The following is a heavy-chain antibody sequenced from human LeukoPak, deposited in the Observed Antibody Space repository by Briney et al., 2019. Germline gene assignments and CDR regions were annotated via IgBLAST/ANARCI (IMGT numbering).Heavy chain of an antibody. CDR3: AREFTYNWNDWIKGWFDP. CDR1: GFTFSSYS. CDR2: ISISSSYI. Sequence: PGGSLRLSCAASGFTFSSYSMNWVRQAPGKGLEWVSSISISSSYIYYADSVKGRFTISRDNSKNTLYLQMNSLRAEDTAVYYCAREFTYNWNDWIKGWFDPWGQGTLVTVSS. D-gene: IGHD1-20*01. J-gene: IGHJ5*02. V-gene: IGHV3-21*01.